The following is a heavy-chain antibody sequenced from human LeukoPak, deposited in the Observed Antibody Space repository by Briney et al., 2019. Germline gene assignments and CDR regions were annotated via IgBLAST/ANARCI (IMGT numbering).Heavy chain of an antibody. Sequence: SETLSPTCTVSGGSISSSSYYWGWIRQPPGKGLEWIGSIYYSGSTYYNPSLKSRVTISVDTSKNQFSLKLSSVTAADTAVYYCARDWADYYDISWFDPWGQGTLVTVSS. CDR2: IYYSGST. V-gene: IGHV4-39*07. CDR3: ARDWADYYDISWFDP. D-gene: IGHD3-22*01. CDR1: GGSISSSSYY. J-gene: IGHJ5*02.